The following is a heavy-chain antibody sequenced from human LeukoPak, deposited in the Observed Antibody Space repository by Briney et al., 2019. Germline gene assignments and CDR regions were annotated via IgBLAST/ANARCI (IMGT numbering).Heavy chain of an antibody. CDR1: GGSFSGYY. D-gene: IGHD3-3*01. CDR2: INHSGTT. J-gene: IGHJ4*02. Sequence: SETLSLTCTVHGGSFSGYYWSWIRQPPGKGLEWIGEINHSGTTNYNPSPKSRVTISVDKSKDQFSLKLNSVTAADTAVYYCARSDFWSGYANYWGQETLVTVSS. CDR3: ARSDFWSGYANY. V-gene: IGHV4-34*01.